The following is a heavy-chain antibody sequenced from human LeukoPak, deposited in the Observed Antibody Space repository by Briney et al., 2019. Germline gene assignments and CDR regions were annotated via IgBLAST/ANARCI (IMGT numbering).Heavy chain of an antibody. Sequence: ASVKVSCKASGGTFSSYAISWVRQAPGQGLEWMGGIIPIFGTANYAQKFQGRVTITADESTSTAYMELSSLRSEDTAVYYCARAHDIVAVVAATYGMDVWGQGTTVTVS. V-gene: IGHV1-69*13. J-gene: IGHJ6*02. CDR1: GGTFSSYA. D-gene: IGHD2-15*01. CDR2: IIPIFGTA. CDR3: ARAHDIVAVVAATYGMDV.